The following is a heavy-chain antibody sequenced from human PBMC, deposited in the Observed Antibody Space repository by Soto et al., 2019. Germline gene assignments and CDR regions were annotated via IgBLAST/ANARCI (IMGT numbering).Heavy chain of an antibody. CDR3: ARIRINDFWSGYYMDV. Sequence: SETLSLTCAVSGGSISSSNWGSWVRQPPGKGLEWIGEIYHSGSTNYNPSLKSRVTISVDKSKNQFSLKLSSVTAADTAVYYCARIRINDFWSGYYMDVWGQGTTVTVSS. CDR2: IYHSGST. D-gene: IGHD3-3*01. CDR1: GGSISSSNW. V-gene: IGHV4-4*02. J-gene: IGHJ6*02.